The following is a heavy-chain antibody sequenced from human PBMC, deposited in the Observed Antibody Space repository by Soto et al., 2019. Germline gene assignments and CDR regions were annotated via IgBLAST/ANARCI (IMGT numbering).Heavy chain of an antibody. V-gene: IGHV3-49*03. Sequence: PGGSLRLSCTASGFTFGDYAMSWFRQAPGKGLEWVGVVRSRAYGGTTDYAASVRGSFTISSDDSNIIAYLQMNFLRTEDTAFYYCARYTYSSRYSYFGIDVWGQGTTVTVSS. CDR3: ARYTYSSRYSYFGIDV. CDR1: GFTFGDYA. D-gene: IGHD6-13*01. J-gene: IGHJ6*02. CDR2: VRSRAYGGTT.